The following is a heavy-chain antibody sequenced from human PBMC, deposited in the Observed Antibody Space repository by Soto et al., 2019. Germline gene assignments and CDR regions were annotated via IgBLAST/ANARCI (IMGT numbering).Heavy chain of an antibody. D-gene: IGHD6-13*01. V-gene: IGHV4-34*01. CDR2: INHSVST. CDR3: ARVEDSSSSIDY. CDR1: GGSFSGYY. Sequence: PSETLSLTCAVYGGSFSGYYWSWIRQPPGKGLEWIGEINHSVSTNYNPSLKSRVTISVDTSKNQFSLKLSSVTAADTAVYYCARVEDSSSSIDYWGQGTLVTVSS. J-gene: IGHJ4*02.